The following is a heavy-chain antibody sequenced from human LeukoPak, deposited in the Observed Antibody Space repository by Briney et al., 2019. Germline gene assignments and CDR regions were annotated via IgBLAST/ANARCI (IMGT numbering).Heavy chain of an antibody. CDR1: GFTFSNAW. J-gene: IGHJ4*02. D-gene: IGHD6-19*01. V-gene: IGHV3-7*01. CDR2: IRQDGSEK. CDR3: ANGDFGGSGWYRPAPFDY. Sequence: PGGSLRLSCAASGFTFSNAWMSWVRWAPGKGLEWVANIRQDGSEKFYVDSVKGRFTISRDNVKNSLYLQMNSLRGEDTAVYYCANGDFGGSGWYRPAPFDYWGQGTLVTVSS.